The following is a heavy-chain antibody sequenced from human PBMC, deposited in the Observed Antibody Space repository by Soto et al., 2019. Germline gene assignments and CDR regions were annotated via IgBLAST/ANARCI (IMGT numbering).Heavy chain of an antibody. V-gene: IGHV3-30*18. CDR2: ISYDGSNK. CDR1: GFTFSSYG. J-gene: IGHJ6*02. CDR3: AKWAGDSYYYYGMDV. D-gene: IGHD1-26*01. Sequence: GGSLRLSCAASGFTFSSYGMHWVRQAPGKGLEWVAVISYDGSNKYYADPVKGRFTISRDNSKNTLYLQMNSLRAEDTAVYYCAKWAGDSYYYYGMDVWGQGTTVTVSS.